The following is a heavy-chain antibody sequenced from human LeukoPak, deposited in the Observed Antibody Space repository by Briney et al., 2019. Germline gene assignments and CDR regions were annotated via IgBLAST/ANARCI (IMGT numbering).Heavy chain of an antibody. CDR3: ARDRSFGVVTKSHFDY. D-gene: IGHD3-3*01. V-gene: IGHV1-69*13. CDR2: IIPIFGTA. CDR1: GGTFSSYA. Sequence: SVKVSCKASGGTFSSYATSWVRQAPGQGLEWMGGIIPIFGTANYAQKFQGRATITADESTSTAYMELSSLRSEDTAVYYCARDRSFGVVTKSHFDYWGQGTLVTVSS. J-gene: IGHJ4*02.